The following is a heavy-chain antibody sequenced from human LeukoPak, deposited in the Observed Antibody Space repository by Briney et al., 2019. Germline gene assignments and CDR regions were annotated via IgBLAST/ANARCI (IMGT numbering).Heavy chain of an antibody. CDR3: ARDQEWWFDP. Sequence: ASVKVSCKASGYTFTSYDINWVRQATGQGLEWMGWISAYNGNTNYAQKLQGRVTMTTDTSTSTAYMELRSLRSDDTAVYYCARDQEWWFDPWGQGTLVTVSS. CDR2: ISAYNGNT. J-gene: IGHJ5*02. D-gene: IGHD2-8*01. CDR1: GYTFTSYD. V-gene: IGHV1-18*01.